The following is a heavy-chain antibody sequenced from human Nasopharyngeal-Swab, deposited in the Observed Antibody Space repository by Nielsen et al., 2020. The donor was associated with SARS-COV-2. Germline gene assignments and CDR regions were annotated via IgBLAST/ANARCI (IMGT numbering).Heavy chain of an antibody. D-gene: IGHD2-21*01. V-gene: IGHV5-51*01. Sequence: GGSLRLSCKGSGYSFTSYWIGWVRQMPGKSLEWMGIIYPGDSDTRYSPSFQGQVTISADKSISTAYLQWSSLKASDTAMYYCARHLRRGGDSGGDWFDPWGQGTLVTVSS. CDR1: GYSFTSYW. CDR3: ARHLRRGGDSGGDWFDP. CDR2: IYPGDSDT. J-gene: IGHJ5*02.